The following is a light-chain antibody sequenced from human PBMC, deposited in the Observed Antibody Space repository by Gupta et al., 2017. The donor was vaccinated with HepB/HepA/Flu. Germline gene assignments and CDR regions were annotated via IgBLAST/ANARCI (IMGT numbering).Light chain of an antibody. Sequence: QPVLTPPPSASGTPGQRVTISCSGSSSNIGNDNASWYQQLPGTAPKLLIYNDNQRPSVVPDRFSGSKSGTTASLAISGLRSEDEADYYCVGWDDSLSGYVFGAGIKVTVL. V-gene: IGLV1-47*02. J-gene: IGLJ1*01. CDR3: VGWDDSLSGYV. CDR2: NDN. CDR1: SSNIGNDN.